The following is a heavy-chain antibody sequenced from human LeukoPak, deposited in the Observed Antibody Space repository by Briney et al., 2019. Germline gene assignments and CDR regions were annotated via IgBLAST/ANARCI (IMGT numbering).Heavy chain of an antibody. V-gene: IGHV3-7*03. J-gene: IGHJ4*02. Sequence: PGGSLRLSCAASGVTFSSYWMSWVRQAPGKGLEWVANIKQDGSEKYYVDSVKSRFTISRDNAKNSLYLQMNSLRAEDTAVYYCARAYDRGWRYDFWSGYPDSYFDYWGQGTLVTVSS. D-gene: IGHD3-3*01. CDR1: GVTFSSYW. CDR3: ARAYDRGWRYDFWSGYPDSYFDY. CDR2: IKQDGSEK.